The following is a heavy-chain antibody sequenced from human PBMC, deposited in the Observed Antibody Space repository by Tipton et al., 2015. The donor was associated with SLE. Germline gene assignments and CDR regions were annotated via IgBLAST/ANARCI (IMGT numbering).Heavy chain of an antibody. J-gene: IGHJ6*03. CDR3: VKSGGSNPRYYYYYMDV. CDR1: GFSFSDYS. CDR2: ITPTGNYI. Sequence: SLRLSCAASGFSFSDYSMNWVRQAPGKGLEWVSSITPTGNYIFYADSVRGRFTISRDNARNSLYLQMNSLSAADTALYYCVKSGGSNPRYYYYYMDVWGDGTTVTVSS. D-gene: IGHD1-14*01. V-gene: IGHV3-21*06.